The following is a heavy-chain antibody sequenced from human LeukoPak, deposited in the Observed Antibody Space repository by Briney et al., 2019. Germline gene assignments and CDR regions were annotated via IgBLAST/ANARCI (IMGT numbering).Heavy chain of an antibody. D-gene: IGHD3-10*01. CDR1: GGSINSGDYY. Sequence: PSETLSLTCTVSGGSINSGDYYWSWIRQPPGKGLEWIGYIYYSGSTYYNPSLKSRVTISVDTSKNQFSLKLSSVTAADTAVYYCARDITMVRGVGWFDPWGQGTLVTVSS. CDR2: IYYSGST. V-gene: IGHV4-30-4*01. CDR3: ARDITMVRGVGWFDP. J-gene: IGHJ5*02.